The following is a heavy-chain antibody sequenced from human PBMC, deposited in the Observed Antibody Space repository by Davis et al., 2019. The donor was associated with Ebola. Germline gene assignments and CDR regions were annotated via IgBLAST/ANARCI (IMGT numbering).Heavy chain of an antibody. CDR3: ARRNSGWYFDL. V-gene: IGHV4-4*02. D-gene: IGHD6-19*01. Sequence: MPSETLSLTCAVSGTSIASDKWWCWVRQPPGEGLQWIGEIHHSGSTNYNPSLKGRVTISLDKSKNQFSLKLSSVTAADTAVYYCARRNSGWYFDLWGRGTLVTVSS. J-gene: IGHJ2*01. CDR2: IHHSGST. CDR1: GTSIASDKW.